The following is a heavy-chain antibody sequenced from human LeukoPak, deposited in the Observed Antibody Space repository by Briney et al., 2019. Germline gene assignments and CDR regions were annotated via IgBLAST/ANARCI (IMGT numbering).Heavy chain of an antibody. CDR2: ISYDGSNK. CDR1: GFAFSSKG. V-gene: IGHV3-30*18. D-gene: IGHD6-13*01. CDR3: AKDRSSSWTWTIDY. Sequence: PGGSPRLSCAASGFAFSSKGMHWVRQAPGKGLEWVALISYDGSNKYYADSVKGRFTISRDNSKNTLYLQMNSLRAEDTAVYYCAKDRSSSWTWTIDYWGQGTLVTVSS. J-gene: IGHJ4*02.